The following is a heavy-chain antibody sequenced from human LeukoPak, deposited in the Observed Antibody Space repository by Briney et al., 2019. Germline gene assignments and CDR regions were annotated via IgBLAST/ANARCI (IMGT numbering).Heavy chain of an antibody. D-gene: IGHD2-21*02. J-gene: IGHJ1*01. CDR1: GGSISSGGYY. Sequence: SETLSLTCTVSGGSISSGGYYWSWIRQHPGKGLEWIGYIYYSGSTYYNPSLKSRVTTSVDTSKNQFSLKLSSVTAADTAVYYCASTYCGGDCPPFEYFQHWGQGTLVTVSS. V-gene: IGHV4-31*03. CDR2: IYYSGST. CDR3: ASTYCGGDCPPFEYFQH.